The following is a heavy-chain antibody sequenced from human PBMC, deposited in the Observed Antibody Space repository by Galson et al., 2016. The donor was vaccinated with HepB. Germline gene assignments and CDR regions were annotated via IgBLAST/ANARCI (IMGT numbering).Heavy chain of an antibody. D-gene: IGHD1-1*01. CDR2: IYHSGAT. Sequence: SETLSLTCAVSGVSISTDNWWSWVRQPPGKGLEWIGEIYHSGATNCNPSLMSRVTISVDKSKNQFSLNLNSVTAADTAVYYCARGQLIHGFYPWGQGTLVTVSS. V-gene: IGHV4-4*02. CDR1: GVSISTDNW. J-gene: IGHJ5*02. CDR3: ARGQLIHGFYP.